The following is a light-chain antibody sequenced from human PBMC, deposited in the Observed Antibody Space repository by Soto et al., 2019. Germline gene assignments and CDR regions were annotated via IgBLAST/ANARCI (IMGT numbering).Light chain of an antibody. CDR2: KND. CDR3: AAWDDSLSGRV. V-gene: IGLV1-47*01. J-gene: IGLJ3*02. Sequence: QSVLTQPPSASGTPGQRVTISCSGSSSNIGSNSVFWYQQLPGTAPKLLIYKNDQRPSGVPDRFSGSKSGTSASLAISGLRSEDEADYCCAAWDDSLSGRVFGGGTKLTVL. CDR1: SSNIGSNS.